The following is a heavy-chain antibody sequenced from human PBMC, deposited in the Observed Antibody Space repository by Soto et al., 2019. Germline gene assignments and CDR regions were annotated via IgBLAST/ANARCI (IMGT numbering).Heavy chain of an antibody. CDR2: IKQDGSEK. Sequence: EVQLVESGGGLVQPGGSLRLSCAASGFTFSSYWMSWVRQAPGKGLEWVANIKQDGSEKYYVDSVKGRFTISRDNAKNSLYLQMNSLRAEDTAVYYFARPSFGLNDYYYYGMDVWGQGTTVTVSS. CDR3: ARPSFGLNDYYYYGMDV. D-gene: IGHD3-16*01. J-gene: IGHJ6*02. V-gene: IGHV3-7*01. CDR1: GFTFSSYW.